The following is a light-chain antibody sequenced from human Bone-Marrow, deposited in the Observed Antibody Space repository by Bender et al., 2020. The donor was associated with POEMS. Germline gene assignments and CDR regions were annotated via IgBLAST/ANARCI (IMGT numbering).Light chain of an antibody. V-gene: IGLV2-8*01. CDR3: SSYSGSNSVL. CDR2: DVN. J-gene: IGLJ2*01. Sequence: QSALTQPPSASGSPGQSLTISCTRTSSDVGGFDYVSWYQQHPVKAPKLMIYDVNKRPSGVPDRFSGSKSGNTASLTVSGLQAEDEAEYYCSSYSGSNSVLFGGGTKLTVL. CDR1: SSDVGGFDY.